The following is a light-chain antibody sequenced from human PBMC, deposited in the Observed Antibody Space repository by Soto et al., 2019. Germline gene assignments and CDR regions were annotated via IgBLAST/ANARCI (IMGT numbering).Light chain of an antibody. V-gene: IGLV2-14*01. CDR3: SSYTSSSLHVV. CDR2: DVS. J-gene: IGLJ2*01. CDR1: SSDVGGYNY. Sequence: QSALTHPASVSGSPGQSITISCTGTSSDVGGYNYVSWYQQHPGKAPKLMIYDVSNRPSGVSNRFSGSKSGNTASLTISGLQAEDEADYYCSSYTSSSLHVVFGGGTKLTVL.